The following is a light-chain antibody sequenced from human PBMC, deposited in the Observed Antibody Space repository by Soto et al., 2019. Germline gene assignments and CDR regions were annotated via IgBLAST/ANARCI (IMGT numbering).Light chain of an antibody. Sequence: EIVLTQSPATLSLSPGERATLSCRASQSVSRYLVWYQQKLGQAPRILIYDASFRATGIPERFSGSGSGTDFNLYIGSLEPDHFAVYYCRLSKQRSSWPPIAFGQGT. J-gene: IGKJ5*01. CDR3: RLSKQRSSWPPIA. V-gene: IGKV3-11*01. CDR1: QSVSRY. CDR2: DAS.